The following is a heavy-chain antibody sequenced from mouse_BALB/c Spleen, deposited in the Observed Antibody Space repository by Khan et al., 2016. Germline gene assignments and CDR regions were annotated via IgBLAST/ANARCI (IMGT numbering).Heavy chain of an antibody. CDR1: GYSITSDYA. CDR3: ARTLLRLYYFDY. J-gene: IGHJ2*01. D-gene: IGHD1-2*01. V-gene: IGHV3-2*02. CDR2: ISYSGST. Sequence: EVQLQESGPSLVKPSQSLSLTCTVTGYSITSDYAWNWIRQLPGNKLELMGYISYSGSTSYNPSLKSRISITRDTSKNPFYLQLNSVTTEDTDKYYCARTLLRLYYFDYWGQGTTVTVSS.